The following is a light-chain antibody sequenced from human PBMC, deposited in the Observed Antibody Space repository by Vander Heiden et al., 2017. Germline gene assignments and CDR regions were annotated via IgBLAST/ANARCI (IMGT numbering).Light chain of an antibody. Sequence: QSVLTPPPSVSGAPGQRVTISCTGSSPNIGPGSNVHWYQHLPGTGPKLLIYGNINRPSGVPDRFSGSKSGTSASLAITGLQAEDEADYYCQSYDSSLSVVVFGGGTKLTVL. CDR1: SPNIGPGSN. CDR2: GNI. J-gene: IGLJ2*01. V-gene: IGLV1-40*01. CDR3: QSYDSSLSVVV.